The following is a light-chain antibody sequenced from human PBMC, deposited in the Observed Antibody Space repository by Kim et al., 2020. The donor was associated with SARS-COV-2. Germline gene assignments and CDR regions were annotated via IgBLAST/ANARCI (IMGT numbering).Light chain of an antibody. J-gene: IGLJ2*01. V-gene: IGLV3-19*01. Sequence: SSELTQDPTVSVALGQTVTITCTGDNLRSYFASWYQQKPGQAPVLVMFGNNHRPSGISERFSGSSSRNTGALTITGAQAEDEADYYCATRDRRNHVLFGG. CDR1: NLRSYF. CDR3: ATRDRRNHVL. CDR2: GNN.